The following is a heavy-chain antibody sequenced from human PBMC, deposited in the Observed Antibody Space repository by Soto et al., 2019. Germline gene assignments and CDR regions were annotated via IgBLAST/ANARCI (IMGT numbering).Heavy chain of an antibody. D-gene: IGHD5-12*01. V-gene: IGHV5-51*01. CDR1: GYIFTTYW. J-gene: IGHJ6*02. CDR2: IYPGDSDT. CDR3: ARHMANPYNYYGMDV. Sequence: PGESLKISCKGSGYIFTTYWIAWVRQMPGKGLEWMGIIYPGDSDTRYSPSFQGQVTISADKSISAAYLQWSSLKASDTAIYYCARHMANPYNYYGMDVWGQGTSVTVSS.